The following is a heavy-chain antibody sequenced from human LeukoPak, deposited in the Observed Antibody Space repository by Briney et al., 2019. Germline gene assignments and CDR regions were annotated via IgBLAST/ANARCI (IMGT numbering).Heavy chain of an antibody. CDR2: ISANNGNT. CDR3: ARQIVAATNWFDP. V-gene: IGHV1-18*01. CDR1: GYTFTSYA. Sequence: ASVKVSCKASGYTFTSYAIIWVRQAPGHGLEGMGWISANNGNTNYARKLQGRVTMTTDTSTSTAYMELRTLTSDDTAVYYCARQIVAATNWFDPWGQGTLVTVSS. D-gene: IGHD1-26*01. J-gene: IGHJ5*02.